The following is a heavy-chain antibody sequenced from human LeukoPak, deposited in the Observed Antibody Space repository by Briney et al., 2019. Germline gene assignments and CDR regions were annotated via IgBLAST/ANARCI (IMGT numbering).Heavy chain of an antibody. CDR3: ARRIVATISSAFDI. D-gene: IGHD5-12*01. J-gene: IGHJ3*02. Sequence: PSETLSLTCTVSGGSISSSSYYWGWIRQPPGKGLEWIGSIYYSGSTYYNPSLKSRVTISVDTSKNQFSLKLSSVTAADTAVYYCARRIVATISSAFDIWGQGTMVTVSS. V-gene: IGHV4-39*07. CDR2: IYYSGST. CDR1: GGSISSSSYY.